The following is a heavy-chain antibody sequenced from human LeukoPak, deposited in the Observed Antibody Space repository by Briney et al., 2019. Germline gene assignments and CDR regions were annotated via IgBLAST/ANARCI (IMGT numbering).Heavy chain of an antibody. J-gene: IGHJ4*02. CDR1: AFAVSTYS. Sequence: GGSLRLSCAASAFAVSTYSMNWVRQPPGKGLEWVSYISSSSSMIYYADSVKGRFTISRDNAKNSLYLQMNSLRAEDTAVYYCAREADYALDYWGQGTLVTVSS. V-gene: IGHV3-48*01. D-gene: IGHD4-17*01. CDR2: ISSSSSMI. CDR3: AREADYALDY.